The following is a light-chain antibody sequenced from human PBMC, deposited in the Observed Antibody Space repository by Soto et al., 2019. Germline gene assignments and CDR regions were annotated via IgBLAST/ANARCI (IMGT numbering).Light chain of an antibody. CDR2: EVN. CDR1: RSDIGDSNF. Sequence: QSALTQPASVSGSPGQSVTISCTGPRSDIGDSNFISWYQHSPGKAPRLLIYEVNNRPSGVSRRFSGSKAGNTASLTISGLLDDDEADYFCASFRSGTILVFGSGIKVTL. CDR3: ASFRSGTILV. J-gene: IGLJ1*01. V-gene: IGLV2-14*01.